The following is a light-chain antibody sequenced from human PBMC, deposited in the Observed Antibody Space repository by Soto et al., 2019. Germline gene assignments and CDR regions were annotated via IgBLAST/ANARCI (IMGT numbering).Light chain of an antibody. V-gene: IGLV2-14*01. CDR3: SSYTSSRVYV. Sequence: QSALTQPASVSGSPGQSITISCTGTSSDVGGYNYVSWYQQHPGKAPKLMIYEVSNRPSGVSNRFSGSKSGNTASLTISGLQAEDEADYSCSSYTSSRVYVFGTGAKVTVL. J-gene: IGLJ1*01. CDR2: EVS. CDR1: SSDVGGYNY.